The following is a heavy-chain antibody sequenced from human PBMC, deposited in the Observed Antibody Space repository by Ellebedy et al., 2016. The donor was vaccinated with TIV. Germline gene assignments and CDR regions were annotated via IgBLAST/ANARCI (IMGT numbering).Heavy chain of an antibody. J-gene: IGHJ3*02. D-gene: IGHD3-10*01. CDR1: GGTFSSYA. CDR2: IIPILGIA. CDR3: ARLGSRRDDAFDI. Sequence: AASVKVSCKASGGTFSSYAISWVRQAPGQGLEWMGRIIPILGIANYAQKLQGRVTMTTDTSTSTAYMELRSLRSDDTAVYYCARLGSRRDDAFDIWGQGTMVTVSS. V-gene: IGHV1-69*04.